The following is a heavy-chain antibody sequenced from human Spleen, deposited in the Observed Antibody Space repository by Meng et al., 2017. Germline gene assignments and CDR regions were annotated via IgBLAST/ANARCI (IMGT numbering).Heavy chain of an antibody. J-gene: IGHJ4*02. V-gene: IGHV4-34*01. CDR3: ARGPTTMAHDFDY. D-gene: IGHD4-11*01. Sequence: QVQIQQWGAGLLKPSETLSRTCVVSGGSFSDYYWSWICQPPGKGLEWIGEINHSGSTNYNPSLESRATISVDTSQNNLSLKLSSVTAADSAVYYCARGPTTMAHDFDYWGQGTLVTVAS. CDR1: GGSFSDYY. CDR2: INHSGST.